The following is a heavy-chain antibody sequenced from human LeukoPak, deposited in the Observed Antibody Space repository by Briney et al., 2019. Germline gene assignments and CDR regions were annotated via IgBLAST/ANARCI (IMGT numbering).Heavy chain of an antibody. CDR3: ARATVTRWFDP. Sequence: PGGSLRLSCAASGFAFSSFGMHWVRQAPGKGLEWVAVIRYDGTNKYYADSVKGRFTISRDNSKNTLCLQMNSLRAEDTAVYYCARATVTRWFDPWGQGTLVTVSS. J-gene: IGHJ5*02. D-gene: IGHD4-17*01. V-gene: IGHV3-33*01. CDR2: IRYDGTNK. CDR1: GFAFSSFG.